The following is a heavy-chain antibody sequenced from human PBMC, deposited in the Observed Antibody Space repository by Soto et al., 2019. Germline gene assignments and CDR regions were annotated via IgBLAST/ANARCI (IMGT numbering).Heavy chain of an antibody. CDR2: IDWDDDK. Sequence: SVPTLVNPTQTLTLTCTFSGFSLTTVGMHVSWIRQPPGKALEWLARIDWDDDKWYSPSLKTRLTISKDTSKNRVVLTMTNMDPVETATYYCARMTTTHSFAFWGQGTLVTVSS. J-gene: IGHJ4*02. CDR3: ARMTTTHSFAF. V-gene: IGHV2-70*04. D-gene: IGHD4-4*01. CDR1: GFSLTTVGMH.